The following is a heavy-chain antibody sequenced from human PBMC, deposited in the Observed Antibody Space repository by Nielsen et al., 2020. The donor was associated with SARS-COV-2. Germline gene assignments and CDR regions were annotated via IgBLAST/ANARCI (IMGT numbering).Heavy chain of an antibody. CDR2: ITPFNGNT. D-gene: IGHD2-15*01. V-gene: IGHV1-45*02. Sequence: SVKVSCKASGYTFTYRYLHWVRQAPGQALEWMGWITPFNGNTNYAQKFQDRVTITRDTSASTAYMELSSLRSEDTAVYYCARDRSQWSGGRGHYFDYWGQGTLVTVSS. J-gene: IGHJ4*02. CDR1: GYTFTYRY. CDR3: ARDRSQWSGGRGHYFDY.